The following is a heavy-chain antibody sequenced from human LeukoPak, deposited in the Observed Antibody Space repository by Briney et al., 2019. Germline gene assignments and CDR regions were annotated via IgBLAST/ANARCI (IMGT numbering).Heavy chain of an antibody. D-gene: IGHD5-18*01. CDR1: GGSISGSSYY. CDR3: ARRRSGNSYVDY. V-gene: IGHV4-39*01. J-gene: IGHJ4*02. Sequence: HTEALSLTRIVCGGSISGSSYYWRWLRQPPGTGLEWIGSFYYSGSPYYNPSIKSRVTISVDTSNTQFSLKLSSVTATDTAVYYCARRRSGNSYVDYWGQGTLVTVSS. CDR2: FYYSGSP.